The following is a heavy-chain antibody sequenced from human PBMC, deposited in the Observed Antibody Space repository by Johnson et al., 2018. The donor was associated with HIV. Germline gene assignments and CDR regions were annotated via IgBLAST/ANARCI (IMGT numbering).Heavy chain of an antibody. Sequence: QVQLVESGGGLVQPGRSLRLYCAASGFTFSSYATHWVRQAPGKGLEWVAVISYDGSNKYYADSVKGRFTISRDNSKNTLYLQMNSLRAEDTALYYCARRPNHDILTGKGGAFDIWGQGTMVTVSS. CDR1: GFTFSSYA. J-gene: IGHJ3*02. D-gene: IGHD3-9*01. V-gene: IGHV3-30-3*01. CDR3: ARRPNHDILTGKGGAFDI. CDR2: ISYDGSNK.